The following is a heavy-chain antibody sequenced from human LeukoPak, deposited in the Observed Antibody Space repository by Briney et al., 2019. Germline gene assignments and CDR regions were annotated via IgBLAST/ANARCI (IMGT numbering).Heavy chain of an antibody. CDR3: AKRSGYTTGWFFDF. D-gene: IGHD6-19*01. CDR1: GFSFSSYA. J-gene: IGHJ4*02. V-gene: IGHV3-23*01. CDR2: ISGSGDNT. Sequence: GGSLKLSCAASGFSFSSYAMSWVRQASGKGLEWVSSISGSGDNTYYAESVKGRFTISRDNSKNTLFLQMNSLSAEDTAVFYCAKRSGYTTGWFFDFWDQGTLVTVSS.